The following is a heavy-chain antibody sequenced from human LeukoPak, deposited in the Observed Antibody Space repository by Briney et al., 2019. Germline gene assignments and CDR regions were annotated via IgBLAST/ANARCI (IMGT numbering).Heavy chain of an antibody. CDR3: AKAPYSGSYFPSDYFDY. D-gene: IGHD1-26*01. V-gene: IGHV3-30*18. CDR1: GFTFSSYG. Sequence: GGSPRLSCAASGFTFSSYGMHWVRQAPGKGLEWVAVISYDGSNKYYADSVKGRFTISRDNSKNTLYLQMNSLRAEDTAVYYCAKAPYSGSYFPSDYFDYWGQGTLVTVSS. J-gene: IGHJ4*02. CDR2: ISYDGSNK.